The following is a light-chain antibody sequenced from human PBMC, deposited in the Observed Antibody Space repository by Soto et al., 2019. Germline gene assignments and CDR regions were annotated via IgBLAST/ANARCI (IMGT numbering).Light chain of an antibody. CDR2: RND. CDR1: RSDIGSNY. V-gene: IGLV1-47*01. CDR3: ASWDDSLSVPI. J-gene: IGLJ2*01. Sequence: QSVLTQPPSASGTPGQRVTISCSGSRSDIGSNYVYWYQHLPGMAPKLPIYRNDQRPSGVPDRISGSKSGTSASLAIIGLRSEDEAEYYCASWDDSLSVPIFGGGTKVTVL.